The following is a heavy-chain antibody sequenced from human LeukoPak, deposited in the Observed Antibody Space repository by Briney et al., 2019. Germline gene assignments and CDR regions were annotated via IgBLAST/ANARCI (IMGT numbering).Heavy chain of an antibody. D-gene: IGHD6-19*01. V-gene: IGHV3-21*01. J-gene: IGHJ4*02. CDR2: ISSSSSYI. CDR1: GFTFSSYS. CDR3: ARLLGGHSSGWSAFDY. Sequence: GGSLRLSCAASGFTFSSYSMNWVRQAPGKGLEWVSSISSSSSYIYYADSVKGRFTISRDNAKNSLYLQMNSLRAEDTAVYYCARLLGGHSSGWSAFDYWGQGTLVTVSS.